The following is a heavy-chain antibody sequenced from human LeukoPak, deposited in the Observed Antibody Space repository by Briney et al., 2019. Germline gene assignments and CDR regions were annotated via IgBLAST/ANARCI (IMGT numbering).Heavy chain of an antibody. CDR3: ARGRRTTGTEALYYYYYMDV. J-gene: IGHJ6*03. CDR2: ISSSSSYI. V-gene: IGHV3-21*01. Sequence: PGGSLRLSCAASGFTFSSYSMNWVRQAPGKGLEWVSSISSSSSYIYYADSVKGRFTISRDNAKNSLYLQMNSLRAEDTAVYYCARGRRTTGTEALYYYYYMDVWGKGTTVTVSS. CDR1: GFTFSSYS. D-gene: IGHD1-1*01.